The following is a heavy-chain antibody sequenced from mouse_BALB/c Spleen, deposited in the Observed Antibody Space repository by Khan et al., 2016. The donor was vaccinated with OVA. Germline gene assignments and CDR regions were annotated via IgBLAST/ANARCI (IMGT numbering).Heavy chain of an antibody. Sequence: EVQLQESGPGLVKPSQSLSLTCTVTGYSITSGYAWNWIRQFPGNKLEWMGYISYSGSTSYNPSLRSRISITRDTSKNQFFLQLNSVTTEDTATYYRARKNDYGYAMDYWGQGTSVTVSS. CDR3: ARKNDYGYAMDY. CDR2: ISYSGST. D-gene: IGHD1-1*01. CDR1: GYSITSGYA. V-gene: IGHV3-2*02. J-gene: IGHJ4*01.